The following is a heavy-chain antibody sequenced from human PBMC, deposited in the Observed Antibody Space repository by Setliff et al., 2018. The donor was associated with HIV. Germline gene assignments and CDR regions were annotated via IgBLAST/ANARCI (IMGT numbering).Heavy chain of an antibody. CDR3: ARDRKVRESGYTDV. Sequence: SETLSLTCTVSGGSMINYYWSWIRQPPGKGLEWVGYVYYNGDTNYNPSLNSRITVSVDTSRSQFSLKLNSVTAADTAVYYCARDRKVRESGYTDVWGKGTTVTVSS. V-gene: IGHV4-59*12. CDR2: VYYNGDT. D-gene: IGHD3-10*01. J-gene: IGHJ6*03. CDR1: GGSMINYY.